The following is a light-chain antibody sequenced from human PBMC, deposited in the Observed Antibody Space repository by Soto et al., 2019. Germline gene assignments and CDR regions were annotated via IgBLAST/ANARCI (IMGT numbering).Light chain of an antibody. J-gene: IGKJ4*01. CDR2: GAS. CDR3: QQYNNWFLT. CDR1: QSVSSN. V-gene: IGKV3-15*01. Sequence: EIVMTQSPATLSVSPGERATLSCRASQSVSSNLAWYQQKPGQAPRLLIYGASTRVTGIPARFSGSGSGTEFTLTISSLQSEDFAVYYCQQYNNWFLTFGGGTKVEIK.